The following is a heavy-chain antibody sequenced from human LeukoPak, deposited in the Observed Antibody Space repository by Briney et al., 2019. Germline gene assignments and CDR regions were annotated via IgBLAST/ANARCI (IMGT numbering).Heavy chain of an antibody. J-gene: IGHJ3*02. CDR2: ISSSGSTI. Sequence: GGSLRLSCAASGFTFSDYYMSWIRQAPGKGLECVSYISSSGSTIYYADSVKGRFTISRDNAKNSLYLQMNSLRAEDTAVYYCARGLLLRTERQAFDIWGQGTMVTVSS. CDR1: GFTFSDYY. D-gene: IGHD3-10*01. V-gene: IGHV3-11*01. CDR3: ARGLLLRTERQAFDI.